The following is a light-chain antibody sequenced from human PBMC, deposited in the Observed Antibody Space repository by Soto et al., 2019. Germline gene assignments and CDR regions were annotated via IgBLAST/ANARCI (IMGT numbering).Light chain of an antibody. J-gene: IGLJ2*01. CDR1: SRVVGGYNY. CDR3: SSYVSSSTFVV. Sequence: QSVVTQPASVSGSPGQSITVSCTGTSRVVGGYNYVSWHQQHPGKAPKVIITEVSNRPSGVSNRFSGSKSGNTASLTISGLQAEDEADYYCSSYVSSSTFVVFGGGTKLTVL. V-gene: IGLV2-14*01. CDR2: EVS.